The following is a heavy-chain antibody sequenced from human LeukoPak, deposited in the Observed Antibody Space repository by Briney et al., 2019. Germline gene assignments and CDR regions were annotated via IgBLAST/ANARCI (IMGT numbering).Heavy chain of an antibody. V-gene: IGHV1-69*06. Sequence: GASVKVSCKASGYTFTGYYMHWVRQAPGQGLEWMGGIIPIFGTANYAQKFQGRVTITADKSTSTAYMELSSLRSEDTAVYYCARGDEWLVRNYFDYWGQGTLVTVSS. CDR1: GYTFTGYY. CDR2: IIPIFGTA. D-gene: IGHD6-19*01. CDR3: ARGDEWLVRNYFDY. J-gene: IGHJ4*02.